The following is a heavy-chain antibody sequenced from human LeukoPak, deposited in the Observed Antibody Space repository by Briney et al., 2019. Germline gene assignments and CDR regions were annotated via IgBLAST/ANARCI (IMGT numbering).Heavy chain of an antibody. CDR3: ARGQDSSGYYYSINWFDP. CDR2: INHSGST. D-gene: IGHD3-22*01. V-gene: IGHV4-34*01. Sequence: TSETLSLTCAVYGGSFSGYYWSRIRQPPGKGLEWIGEINHSGSTNYNPSLKSRVTISVDTSKNQFSLKLSSVTAADTAVYYCARGQDSSGYYYSINWFDPWGQGTLVTVSS. J-gene: IGHJ5*02. CDR1: GGSFSGYY.